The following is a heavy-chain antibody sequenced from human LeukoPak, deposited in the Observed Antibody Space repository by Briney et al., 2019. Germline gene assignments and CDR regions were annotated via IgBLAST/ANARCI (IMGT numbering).Heavy chain of an antibody. D-gene: IGHD3-22*01. Sequence: PSETLSLTCAVSGYSISSGYYWAWIRPPPGKGLEWIGSIYHSGSTYYNPSLKSRVTISVDTSKNQFSLKLSSVTAADTAVYYCASLLYYYDSSGYFDYWGQGTLVTVSS. CDR2: IYHSGST. CDR1: GYSISSGYY. CDR3: ASLLYYYDSSGYFDY. J-gene: IGHJ4*02. V-gene: IGHV4-38-2*01.